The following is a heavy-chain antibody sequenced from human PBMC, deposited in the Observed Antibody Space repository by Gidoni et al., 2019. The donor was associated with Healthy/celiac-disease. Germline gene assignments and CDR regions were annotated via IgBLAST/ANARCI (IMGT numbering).Heavy chain of an antibody. Sequence: QVQLQESGPGLVKPSETLSLTCTVSGGSVSSYYWSWIRQPPGKGLDWIGYIYYSGSTNYNPSLKSRVTISVDTSKNQFSLKLSSVTAADTAVYYCARGLWELLPNYYYYMDVWGKGTTVTVSS. CDR3: ARGLWELLPNYYYYMDV. V-gene: IGHV4-59*02. D-gene: IGHD1-26*01. J-gene: IGHJ6*03. CDR2: IYYSGST. CDR1: GGSVSSYY.